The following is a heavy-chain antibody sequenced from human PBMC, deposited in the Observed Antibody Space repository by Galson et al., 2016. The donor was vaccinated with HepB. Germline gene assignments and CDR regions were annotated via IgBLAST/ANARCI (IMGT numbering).Heavy chain of an antibody. CDR1: GDSVSSNSAA. CDR3: ARDIAVAGTNFYYYMDV. Sequence: CAISGDSVSSNSAAWNWIRQSPSRGLEWLGSTYYRSKWYNDYGVSVKSRITINPDTSKNQISLQLNSVTPEDTAVYYCARDIAVAGTNFYYYMDVWGKGTTVTVSS. J-gene: IGHJ6*03. V-gene: IGHV6-1*01. D-gene: IGHD6-19*01. CDR2: TYYRSKWYN.